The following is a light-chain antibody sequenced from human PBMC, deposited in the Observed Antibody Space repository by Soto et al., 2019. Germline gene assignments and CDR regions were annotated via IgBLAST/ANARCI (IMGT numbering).Light chain of an antibody. CDR1: QGISSY. Sequence: DIQLTQSPSFLSASVGDRVTITCRASQGISSYLAWYQQKPGKAPKLLIYVVSTLQSGVPSRFSGSGSGTEFTLTISSLQPEDFATYYCQQLNSYTITFGQGTRLEIK. CDR3: QQLNSYTIT. CDR2: VVS. V-gene: IGKV1-9*01. J-gene: IGKJ5*01.